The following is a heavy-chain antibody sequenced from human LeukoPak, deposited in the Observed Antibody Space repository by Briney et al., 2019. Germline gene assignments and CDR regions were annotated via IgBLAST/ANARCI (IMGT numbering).Heavy chain of an antibody. CDR3: ARGLGRQQLVSPFDY. Sequence: SETLSLTCTVSGGSISSYYWSWIRQPPGKGLEWIGYIYYSGSTNYNPSLKSRVTISVDTSKNQFSLKLTSVTAADTAVYYCARGLGRQQLVSPFDYWGQGTLVTVSS. V-gene: IGHV4-59*08. J-gene: IGHJ4*02. CDR2: IYYSGST. D-gene: IGHD6-13*01. CDR1: GGSISSYY.